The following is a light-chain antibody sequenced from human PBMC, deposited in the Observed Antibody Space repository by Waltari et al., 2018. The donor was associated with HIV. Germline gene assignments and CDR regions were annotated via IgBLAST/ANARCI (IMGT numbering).Light chain of an antibody. CDR2: RDV. CDR3: AAWDDSLNSYV. V-gene: IGLV1-44*01. CDR1: ISNIGSKT. J-gene: IGLJ1*01. Sequence: QSVLTPSPSASGTPGQRVIISCSGTISNIGSKTVNWYRQLPGTAPKLLIYRDVKRPSGVPDRFSGSKSGTSASLAISGLQSEDEADYYCAAWDDSLNSYVFGPGTKVTVL.